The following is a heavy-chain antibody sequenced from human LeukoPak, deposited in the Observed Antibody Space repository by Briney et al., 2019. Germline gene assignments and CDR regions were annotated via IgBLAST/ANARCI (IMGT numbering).Heavy chain of an antibody. CDR1: GASISSGDYS. Sequence: PAETLSLTCTVSGASISSGDYSWGWLRQPPGKGREWIAYIYYSGSPYYSPSIKSRVTISLDTSKNQLSLKLSSVTAADTAVYYCAREDQLLDFFDYWAREPWSPSPQ. CDR2: IYYSGSP. V-gene: IGHV4-30-4*08. J-gene: IGHJ4*02. D-gene: IGHD2/OR15-2a*01. CDR3: AREDQLLDFFDY.